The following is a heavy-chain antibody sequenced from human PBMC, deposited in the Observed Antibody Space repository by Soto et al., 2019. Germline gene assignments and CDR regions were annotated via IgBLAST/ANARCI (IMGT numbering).Heavy chain of an antibody. CDR3: ARGPHKGAGPWLRQYGSKYYGVDF. D-gene: IGHD4-4*01. CDR1: GFTVSSNY. J-gene: IGHJ6*01. Sequence: PGGSMRLSCAASGFTVSSNYMSWVRQAPGKGLEWVSVIYSGGSTYYADSVKGRFTISRDNSKNTLYLQMNSLRAEDTAVYYCARGPHKGAGPWLRQYGSKYYGVDFLGQGTRVTV. CDR2: IYSGGST. V-gene: IGHV3-53*01.